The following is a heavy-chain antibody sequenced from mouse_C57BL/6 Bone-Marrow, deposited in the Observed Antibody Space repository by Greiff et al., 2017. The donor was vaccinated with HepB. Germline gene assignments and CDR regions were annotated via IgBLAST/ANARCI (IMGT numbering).Heavy chain of an antibody. CDR3: AEDDGSRAMDY. J-gene: IGHJ4*01. CDR1: GFPITSGYY. V-gene: IGHV12-3*01. D-gene: IGHD2-3*01. Sequence: QLVESGPGLVKPSQSLFLTCSITGFPITSGYYWIWIRQSPGKPLEWMGYITHSGETFYNPSLQSPISITRETSKNQFFLQLNSVATEDTAIYYCAEDDGSRAMDYWGQGTSVTVSS. CDR2: ITHSGET.